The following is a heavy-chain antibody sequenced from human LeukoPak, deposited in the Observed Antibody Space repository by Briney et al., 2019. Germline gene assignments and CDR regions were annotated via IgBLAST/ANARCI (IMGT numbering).Heavy chain of an antibody. J-gene: IGHJ4*02. V-gene: IGHV1-2*02. CDR2: IHPNTGAT. D-gene: IGHD2-2*03. CDR1: GYTFTDYY. Sequence: GASVTVSCKTSGYTFTDYYLHWVRQAPGQGLEWVGWIHPNTGATHHAQKFQGRLTMTRDTSTSTVYMELSSLRSEDTAVYYCARGVDIVVVPAALGDYWGQGTLVTVSS. CDR3: ARGVDIVVVPAALGDY.